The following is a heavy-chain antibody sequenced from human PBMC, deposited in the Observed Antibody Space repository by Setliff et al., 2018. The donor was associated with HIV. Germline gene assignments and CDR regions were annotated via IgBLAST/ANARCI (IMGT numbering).Heavy chain of an antibody. D-gene: IGHD7-27*01. CDR2: INPSGGAT. V-gene: IGHV1-46*01. J-gene: IGHJ4*02. Sequence: ASVKVSCKASGYSFTTYFLHWVRQAPGQGPEWLGIINPSGGATEYAQKSQGRVTMTRDTSTNTTYMEMSRLRSDDTAVYYCATGVVPDYDYWGQGTLVTVSS. CDR3: ATGVVPDYDY. CDR1: GYSFTTYF.